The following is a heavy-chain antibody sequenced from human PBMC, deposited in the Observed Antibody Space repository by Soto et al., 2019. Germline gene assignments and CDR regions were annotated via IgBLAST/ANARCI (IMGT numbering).Heavy chain of an antibody. V-gene: IGHV3-23*01. D-gene: IGHD2-2*01. Sequence: EVQLLESGGGLVQPGGSLRLSCAASGISFSSHAMNWVRQAPGKGLEWVSSIRGRGDRTYTADSVKGRFTISRDNSKNTLYLQMSSLGAEDTAVYYCAKPPRTDCIRSTCYAAHYYMDVWGNGPTVTVS. CDR2: IRGRGDRT. CDR1: GISFSSHA. J-gene: IGHJ6*03. CDR3: AKPPRTDCIRSTCYAAHYYMDV.